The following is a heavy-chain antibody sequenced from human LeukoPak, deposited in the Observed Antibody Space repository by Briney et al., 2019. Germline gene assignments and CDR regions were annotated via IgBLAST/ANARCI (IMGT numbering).Heavy chain of an antibody. V-gene: IGHV3-21*01. CDR2: ISSSSSYI. CDR3: ARDVDDYGDYELDY. CDR1: GFTFSSYS. D-gene: IGHD4-17*01. Sequence: PGGSLRLSCAASGFTFSSYSMNWVRQAPGKGLEWVSSISSSSSYIYYADSVKGRFTISRDNAKNSLYLQMNSLRAEDTAVYYCARDVDDYGDYELDYWGQGTLVTVSS. J-gene: IGHJ4*02.